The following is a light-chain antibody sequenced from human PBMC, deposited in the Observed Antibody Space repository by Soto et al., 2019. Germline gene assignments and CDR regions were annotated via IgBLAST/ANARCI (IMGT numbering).Light chain of an antibody. J-gene: IGLJ2*01. Sequence: QSALTQPASVSGSPGQSITISGTGTSSDVGGYHSVSWYQQHPGIAPKLMIYEVSNRPSGVSNRFSGSKSGNTASLTISGLQAEDEADYYCSSYTTSSTRVFGGGTKLTVL. CDR1: SSDVGGYHS. CDR3: SSYTTSSTRV. CDR2: EVS. V-gene: IGLV2-14*01.